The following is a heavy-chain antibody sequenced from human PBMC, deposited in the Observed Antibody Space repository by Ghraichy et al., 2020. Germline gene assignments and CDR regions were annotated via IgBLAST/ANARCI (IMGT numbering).Heavy chain of an antibody. CDR2: INHSGST. CDR3: ARGVGIAAAGTLDVTRAFQH. Sequence: SETLSLTCAVYGGSFSGYYWSWIRQPPGKGLEWIGEINHSGSTNYNPSLKSRVTISVDTSKNQFSLKLSSVTAADTAVYYCARGVGIAAAGTLDVTRAFQHGGQGTLVTVSS. V-gene: IGHV4-34*01. J-gene: IGHJ1*01. D-gene: IGHD6-13*01. CDR1: GGSFSGYY.